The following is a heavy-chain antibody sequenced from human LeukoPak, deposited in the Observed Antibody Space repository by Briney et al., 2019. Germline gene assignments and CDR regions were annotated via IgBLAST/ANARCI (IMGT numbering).Heavy chain of an antibody. Sequence: GRSLRLSCAASGFTFSSYGMHWVRQAPGKGLEWVAVIWYDGSNKYYADSVKGRFTISRDNSKNTLYLQMNSLRAEDTAVYYCARGDSNGWYWLDYWGQGTLVTVSS. CDR2: IWYDGSNK. J-gene: IGHJ4*02. CDR1: GFTFSSYG. V-gene: IGHV3-33*01. CDR3: ARGDSNGWYWLDY. D-gene: IGHD6-19*01.